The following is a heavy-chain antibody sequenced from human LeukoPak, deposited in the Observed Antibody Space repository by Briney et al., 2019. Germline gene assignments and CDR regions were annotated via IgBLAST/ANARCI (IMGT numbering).Heavy chain of an antibody. D-gene: IGHD3-3*01. CDR3: ARHGEGITIFGVVIIPYFDY. V-gene: IGHV4-59*08. CDR2: VFYTGST. CDR1: GASISNFY. J-gene: IGHJ4*02. Sequence: PSETLSLTCTVSGASISNFYWSWIRQPPGKGLEWLGYVFYTGSTNYNPSLSSRVTISADTSKNQVSLNLSSVTAADTAVYYCARHGEGITIFGVVIIPYFDYWGQGTLVTVSS.